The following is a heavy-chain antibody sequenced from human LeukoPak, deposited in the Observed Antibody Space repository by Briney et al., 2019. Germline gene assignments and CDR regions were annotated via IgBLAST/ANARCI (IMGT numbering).Heavy chain of an antibody. J-gene: IGHJ4*02. D-gene: IGHD3-16*02. CDR2: ISYDGSNK. CDR1: GFTFSSYA. Sequence: GGSLRLSCAASGFTFSSYAMHWVRQAPGKGLEWVAVISYDGSNKYYADSVKGRFTISRDNSKNTLYLQMNSLRAEDTAVYYCANLYYDYVWGSYRAGTFDYWGQGTLVTVSS. CDR3: ANLYYDYVWGSYRAGTFDY. V-gene: IGHV3-30*04.